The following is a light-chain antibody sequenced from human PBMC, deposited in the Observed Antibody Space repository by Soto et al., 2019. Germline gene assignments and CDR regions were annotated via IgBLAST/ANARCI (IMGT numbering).Light chain of an antibody. CDR3: SLYTSSSTPVV. CDR1: SSDVGGYNY. J-gene: IGLJ2*01. CDR2: DVS. V-gene: IGLV2-14*01. Sequence: QSALTQPASVSGSPGQSITISCTGTSSDVGGYNYVSWYQQHPGKAPKLMIYDVSNRPSGVSNRFSGSKSGNTASLTISGLQAEDEADYYCSLYTSSSTPVVFGGRTKLTVL.